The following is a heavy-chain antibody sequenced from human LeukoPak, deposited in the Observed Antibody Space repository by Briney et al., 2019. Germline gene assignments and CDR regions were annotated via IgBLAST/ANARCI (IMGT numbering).Heavy chain of an antibody. Sequence: SETLSLTCAVYGGSFSGYYWSWIRQPPGKGREWIGEINHSGSTNYNPSLKSRVTISVDTSKNQFSLKLSSVTAADTAVYYCARGRGFFWSGLEYYYYYMDVWGKGTTVTVSS. D-gene: IGHD3-3*01. V-gene: IGHV4-34*01. CDR2: INHSGST. CDR3: ARGRGFFWSGLEYYYYYMDV. J-gene: IGHJ6*03. CDR1: GGSFSGYY.